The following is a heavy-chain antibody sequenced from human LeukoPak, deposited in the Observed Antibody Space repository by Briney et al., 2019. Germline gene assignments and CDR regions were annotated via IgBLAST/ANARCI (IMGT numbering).Heavy chain of an antibody. D-gene: IGHD3-22*01. J-gene: IGHJ3*02. CDR1: GYSISSGYY. V-gene: IGHV4-38-2*02. CDR2: IYHRGST. CDR3: ARGLYYYDRSGYNDAFDI. Sequence: SETLSLTCTVSGYSISSGYYWGWIRQPPGKGLEWIGSIYHRGSTYYNPSLKSRVTISVDTSKNQFSLKLSSVTAADTAVYYCARGLYYYDRSGYNDAFDIWGQGTLVTVSS.